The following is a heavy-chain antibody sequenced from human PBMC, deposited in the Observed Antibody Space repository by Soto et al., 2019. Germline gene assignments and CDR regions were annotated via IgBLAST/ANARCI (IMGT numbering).Heavy chain of an antibody. V-gene: IGHV3-15*01. Sequence: SLRLSCAASGFTFSNAWMSWVRQAPGKGLELVGRIKSKTDGGTTDYAAPVKGRFTISRDDSKNTLYLQMNSLKTEDTAVYYCTTAPYSSGWKFDHWGQGXLVTVS. D-gene: IGHD6-19*01. CDR1: GFTFSNAW. J-gene: IGHJ4*02. CDR3: TTAPYSSGWKFDH. CDR2: IKSKTDGGTT.